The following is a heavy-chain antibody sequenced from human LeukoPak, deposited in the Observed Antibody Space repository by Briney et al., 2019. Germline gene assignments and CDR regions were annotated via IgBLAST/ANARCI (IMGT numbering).Heavy chain of an antibody. J-gene: IGHJ4*02. CDR1: GYTFTTCD. D-gene: IGHD6-19*01. CDR3: TRGSSGRRDY. Sequence: ASVKVSCKASGYTFTTCDISWVRQATGQGLEWLGWMNPNSGNTGYARSFQGRVTMTRDTSISTAYMELSNLRSEDTAIYYCTRGSSGRRDYWGQGTLVTVSS. CDR2: MNPNSGNT. V-gene: IGHV1-8*01.